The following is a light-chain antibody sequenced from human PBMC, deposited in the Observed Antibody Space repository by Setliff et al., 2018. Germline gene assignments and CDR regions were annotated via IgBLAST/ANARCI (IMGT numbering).Light chain of an antibody. CDR1: SSDIGAYNY. V-gene: IGLV2-14*03. Sequence: QSVLAQPASVSGSPGQSITISCTGTSSDIGAYNYVAWYQQKHPGKAPKLIIYDVRNRPSGVSSRFSGSKSGNTASLTISGLQTEDEADYYCSSFSNTASMDVFGTGTKVTVL. J-gene: IGLJ1*01. CDR2: DVR. CDR3: SSFSNTASMDV.